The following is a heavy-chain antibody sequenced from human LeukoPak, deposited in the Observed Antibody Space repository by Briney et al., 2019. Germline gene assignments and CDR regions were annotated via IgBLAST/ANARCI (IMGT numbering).Heavy chain of an antibody. J-gene: IGHJ3*02. CDR1: GYTFTGYY. CDR2: INPNSGGT. V-gene: IGHV1-2*02. CDR3: ASPYDSSGYYLRSDAFDI. D-gene: IGHD3-22*01. Sequence: ASVKVSCKASGYTFTGYYMHWVRQAPGQGLEWMGWINPNSGGTNYAQKFQGRVTMTRDTSISTAYMELSRLRSDDTAVYYCASPYDSSGYYLRSDAFDIWGQGTMVTVSS.